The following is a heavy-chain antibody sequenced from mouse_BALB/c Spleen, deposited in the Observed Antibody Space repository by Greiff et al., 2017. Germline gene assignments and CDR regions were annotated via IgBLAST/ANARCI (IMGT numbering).Heavy chain of an antibody. CDR1: GFTFSSYY. CDR3: ARHMVPLTGMDY. V-gene: IGHV5-6-2*01. J-gene: IGHJ4*01. D-gene: IGHD4-1*01. Sequence: EVMLVESGGGLVKLGGSLKLSCAASGFTFSSYYMSWVRQTPEKRLELVAAINSNGGSTYYPDTVKGRFTISRDNAKNTLYLQMSSLKSEDTALYYCARHMVPLTGMDYWGQGTSVTVSS. CDR2: INSNGGST.